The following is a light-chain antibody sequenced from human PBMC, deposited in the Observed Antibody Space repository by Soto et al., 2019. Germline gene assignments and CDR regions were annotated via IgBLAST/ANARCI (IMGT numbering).Light chain of an antibody. CDR3: QHLNSYPPLFT. CDR2: ASS. CDR1: QGISTY. V-gene: IGKV1-9*01. J-gene: IGKJ3*01. Sequence: IQLTQSPSSLSASVGDRVTITCRASQGISTYLAWYQQKPGKAPELLIYASSTLQGGVPSRFSGSGSGTDFTLTINTRQPEDFATYYCQHLNSYPPLFTFGPGT.